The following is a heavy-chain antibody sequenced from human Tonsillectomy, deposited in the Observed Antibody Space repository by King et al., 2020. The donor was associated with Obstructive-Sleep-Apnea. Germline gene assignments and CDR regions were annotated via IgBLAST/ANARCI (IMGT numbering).Heavy chain of an antibody. CDR1: GFTFSNYA. D-gene: IGHD5-18*01. J-gene: IGHJ4*02. CDR2: ISYDGSNN. V-gene: IGHV3-30*04. Sequence: QLVQSGGGVVQPGRSLRLSCAASGFTFSNYAMHWVRQAPGKGLEWVAVISYDGSNNYYADSVKGRFTISRDNSKNTLYLQMNSLRAEDTAVYYCAREDSGDTASYWGQGTLVTVSS. CDR3: AREDSGDTASY.